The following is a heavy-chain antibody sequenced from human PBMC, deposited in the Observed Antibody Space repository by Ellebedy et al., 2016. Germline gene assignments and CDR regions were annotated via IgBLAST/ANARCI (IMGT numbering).Heavy chain of an antibody. CDR2: IYHSGST. J-gene: IGHJ5*02. CDR1: GGSISSSNW. Sequence: SETLSLTCAVSGGSISSSNWWSWVRQPPGKGLEWIGEIYHSGSTNYNPSLKSRVTISVDTSKNQFSLKLSSVTAADTAVYYCARQITYYDFWSGYRLGERFDPWGQGTLVTVSS. CDR3: ARQITYYDFWSGYRLGERFDP. D-gene: IGHD3-3*01. V-gene: IGHV4-4*02.